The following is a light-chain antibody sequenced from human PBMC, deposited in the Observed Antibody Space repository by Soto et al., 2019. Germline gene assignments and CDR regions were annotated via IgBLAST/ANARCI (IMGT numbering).Light chain of an antibody. CDR2: DVS. J-gene: IGLJ1*01. CDR3: SSYTSSSTS. Sequence: QSVLPQPASVSGSPGQSITISCTGTSSDVGGYNYVSWYQQHPGKASKLMIYDVSNRPSGVSNRFSGSKSGNTASLTISGLQAEDEADYYCSSYTSSSTSFGTGTKVTVL. V-gene: IGLV2-14*01. CDR1: SSDVGGYNY.